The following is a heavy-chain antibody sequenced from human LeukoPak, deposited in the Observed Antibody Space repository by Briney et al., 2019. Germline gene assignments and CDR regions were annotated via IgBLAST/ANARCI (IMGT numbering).Heavy chain of an antibody. D-gene: IGHD6-13*01. CDR2: INHSGST. Sequence: PSETLSLTCAVYGGSFSGYYWSWIRQPPGKGLEWIGEINHSGSTNYNPSLKSRVTISVDTSKNQFSLKLSSVTAADTAVYYCARVASQWQQLGYYYYYYGMDVWGQGTTVTVPS. J-gene: IGHJ6*02. CDR3: ARVASQWQQLGYYYYYYGMDV. CDR1: GGSFSGYY. V-gene: IGHV4-34*01.